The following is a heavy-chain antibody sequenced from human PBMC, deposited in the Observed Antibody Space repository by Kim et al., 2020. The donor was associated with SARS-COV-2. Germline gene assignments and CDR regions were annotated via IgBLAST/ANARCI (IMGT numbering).Heavy chain of an antibody. Sequence: PSLKSRGTISVDTSKNQFSLKLSSVTAADTAEYYCARGPYDFWSGYYMNYWGQGTLVTVSS. D-gene: IGHD3-3*01. V-gene: IGHV4-31*02. J-gene: IGHJ4*02. CDR3: ARGPYDFWSGYYMNY.